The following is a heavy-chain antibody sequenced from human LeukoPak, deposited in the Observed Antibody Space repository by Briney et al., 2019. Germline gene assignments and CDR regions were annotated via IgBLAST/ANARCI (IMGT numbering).Heavy chain of an antibody. CDR2: IYHSGST. CDR3: ARYYYDSGNYRFDP. J-gene: IGHJ5*02. D-gene: IGHD3-10*01. V-gene: IGHV4-59*12. Sequence: SETLSLTCTVSGGSISSYYWSWIRQPPGKGLEWIGYIYHSGSTYYNPSLKSRVTISVDRSKNQFSLKLSSMTAADTAVYYCARYYYDSGNYRFDPWGQGTLVTVSS. CDR1: GGSISSYY.